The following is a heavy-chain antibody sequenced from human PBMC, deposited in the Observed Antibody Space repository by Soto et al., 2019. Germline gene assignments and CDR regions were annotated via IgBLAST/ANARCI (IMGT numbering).Heavy chain of an antibody. Sequence: PGGSLRLSCAASGFTFSSYSMNWVRQAPGKGLECVSSISSSSSYIYYADSVKGRFTISRDNAKNSLYLQMNSLRAEDTAVYYCASLVRIVAPPDAFDIWGQGTMVTVSS. CDR2: ISSSSSYI. V-gene: IGHV3-21*01. CDR3: ASLVRIVAPPDAFDI. D-gene: IGHD3-22*01. J-gene: IGHJ3*02. CDR1: GFTFSSYS.